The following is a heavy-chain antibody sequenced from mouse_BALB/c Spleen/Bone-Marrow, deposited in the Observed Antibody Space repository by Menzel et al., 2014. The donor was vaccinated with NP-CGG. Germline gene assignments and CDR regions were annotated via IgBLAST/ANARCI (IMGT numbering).Heavy chain of an antibody. CDR2: IFPGDGDT. D-gene: IGHD2-3*01. CDR1: GYAFSSSW. V-gene: IGHV1-82*01. Sequence: VQLQESGPELVKPGASVKISCKASGYAFSSSWMNWVKQRPRQGLEWIGRIFPGDGDTYYNGKFKGKATLTADKSSSTAYMQLSSLTSVDSAVYFCARSDGYRAMDYWGQGTSVTVSS. J-gene: IGHJ4*01. CDR3: ARSDGYRAMDY.